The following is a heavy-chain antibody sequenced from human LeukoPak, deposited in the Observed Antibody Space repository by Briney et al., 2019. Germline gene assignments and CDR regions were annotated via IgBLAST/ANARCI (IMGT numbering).Heavy chain of an antibody. D-gene: IGHD6-19*01. V-gene: IGHV3-23*01. Sequence: GGSLRLSCAASGFTFSNYAMSWVRQAPAKGLEWVSAISGSGGSTYYADSVKGRFTISRDNSKNTLHLQMNSLRAEDTAVYYCAREEQGLRDWGQGTLVTVSS. CDR3: AREEQGLRD. CDR2: ISGSGGST. J-gene: IGHJ4*02. CDR1: GFTFSNYA.